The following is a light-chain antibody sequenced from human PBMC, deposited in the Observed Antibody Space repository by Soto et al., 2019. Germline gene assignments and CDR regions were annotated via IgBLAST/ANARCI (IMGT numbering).Light chain of an antibody. J-gene: IGKJ3*01. CDR1: QSVSSSY. Sequence: EIVLTQSPGTLSLSPGERATLSCRASQSVSSSYLAWYQQKPGQAPRLLIYAASSRATGIPDRFSGSGSGTYFTLTISRLEPEDFAVYYCQQYGSSSLFTFGPGTKVDIK. V-gene: IGKV3-20*01. CDR3: QQYGSSSLFT. CDR2: AAS.